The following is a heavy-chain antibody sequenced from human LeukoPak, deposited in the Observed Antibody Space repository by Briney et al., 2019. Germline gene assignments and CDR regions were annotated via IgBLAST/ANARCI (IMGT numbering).Heavy chain of an antibody. Sequence: GGSLRLSCAASGFTFDDYAMHWVRQAPGKGLEWVSGISWNSGSIGYADSVKGRFTISRDNAKNSLYLQMNSLRAEDTALYYCAKDMTGDYYYHYGMDVWGQGTTVTVSS. V-gene: IGHV3-9*01. D-gene: IGHD2-21*02. CDR1: GFTFDDYA. J-gene: IGHJ6*02. CDR2: ISWNSGSI. CDR3: AKDMTGDYYYHYGMDV.